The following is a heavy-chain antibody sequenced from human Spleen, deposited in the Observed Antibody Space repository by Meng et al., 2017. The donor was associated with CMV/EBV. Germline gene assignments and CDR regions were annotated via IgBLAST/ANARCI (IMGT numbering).Heavy chain of an antibody. CDR3: AGSYGYSYGQSDY. CDR1: GGTFSSYT. J-gene: IGHJ4*02. Sequence: SVKVSCKASGGTFSSYTISWVRQAPGQGLTWMGRIIPILGIANYAQKFQGKVTITADETTSTDYMELSSLRSEDTAVYYWAGSYGYSYGQSDYWGKGTLVTVSS. CDR2: IIPILGIA. D-gene: IGHD5-18*01. V-gene: IGHV1-69*02.